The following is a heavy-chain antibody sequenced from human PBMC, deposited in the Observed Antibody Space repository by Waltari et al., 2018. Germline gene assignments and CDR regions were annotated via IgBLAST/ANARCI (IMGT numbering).Heavy chain of an antibody. CDR3: ARADILVIPSAPLVNWFDP. J-gene: IGHJ5*02. V-gene: IGHV4-38-2*02. CDR1: GYSISSGYY. Sequence: QVQLQKSGPGLVKPSETLSLTCTVSGYSISSGYYWGWIRQPPGKGLEWIGTFYHGATTYYNPSFESRVTISVDTSMNQFSLNLISVTAADTAVYYCARADILVIPSAPLVNWFDPWGQGTLVTVSS. CDR2: FYHGATT. D-gene: IGHD2-2*01.